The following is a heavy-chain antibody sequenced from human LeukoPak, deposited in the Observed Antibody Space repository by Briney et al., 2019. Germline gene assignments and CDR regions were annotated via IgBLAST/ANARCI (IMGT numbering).Heavy chain of an antibody. Sequence: GGSLRLSCAASGFTVSGNYMSWVRQAPGKGLEWVSVIYTGGSTYYADSVKGRFTISRDNSKNTLYLQMDSLRAEDTAVYYCARAPGNSVTTSYYYYYMDVWGKGTTVTVSS. CDR3: ARAPGNSVTTSYYYYYMDV. D-gene: IGHD4-11*01. V-gene: IGHV3-53*01. CDR2: IYTGGST. CDR1: GFTVSGNY. J-gene: IGHJ6*03.